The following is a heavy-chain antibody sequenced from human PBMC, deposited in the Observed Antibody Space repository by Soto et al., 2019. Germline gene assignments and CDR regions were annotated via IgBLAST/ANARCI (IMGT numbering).Heavy chain of an antibody. V-gene: IGHV1-2*02. J-gene: IGHJ6*02. Sequence: QVQLVQSGAEVKEPGDSVRVSCEASGYTFTAYHIHWVRQAPGQGLEWMGWINPKFGDTTYAQDFQGRVSMTRDMSISTVYMELRRLTSDDPAIYYCARNMDYYYGRGSGNGHGVWGQGTTVTVFS. CDR3: ARNMDYYYGRGSGNGHGV. CDR2: INPKFGDT. D-gene: IGHD3-10*01. CDR1: GYTFTAYH.